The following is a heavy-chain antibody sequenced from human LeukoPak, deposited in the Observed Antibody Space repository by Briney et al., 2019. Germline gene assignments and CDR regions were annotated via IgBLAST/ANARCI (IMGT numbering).Heavy chain of an antibody. D-gene: IGHD6-19*01. CDR2: INHSGFT. V-gene: IGHV4-34*01. CDR1: GGSFSTYY. J-gene: IGHJ4*02. CDR3: ASRPQGSRVAVAGTTTTLFDY. Sequence: TASETLSLTCAVYGGSFSTYYWSWIRQPPGKGLEWIGEINHSGFTNYNPSLKSRVTISVDTSKNQFSLTLSSVTAADTAVYYCASRPQGSRVAVAGTTTTLFDYWGQGTLVTVSS.